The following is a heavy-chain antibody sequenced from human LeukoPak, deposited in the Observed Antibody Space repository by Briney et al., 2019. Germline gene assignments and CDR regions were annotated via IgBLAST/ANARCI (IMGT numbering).Heavy chain of an antibody. CDR2: IIPIFGTA. Sequence: ASVKVSCKASGGTSSSYAISWVRQAPGQGLKWMGGIIPIFGTANYAQKFQGRVTITADKSTSTAYMELSSLRSEDTAVYYCARGRGGKYCSGGSCYSYDYYYYYMDVWGKGTTVTVSS. D-gene: IGHD2-15*01. CDR3: ARGRGGKYCSGGSCYSYDYYYYYMDV. CDR1: GGTSSSYA. V-gene: IGHV1-69*06. J-gene: IGHJ6*03.